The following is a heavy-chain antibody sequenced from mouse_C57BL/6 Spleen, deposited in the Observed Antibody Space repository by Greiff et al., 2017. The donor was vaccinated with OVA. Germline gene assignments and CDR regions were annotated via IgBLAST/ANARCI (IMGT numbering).Heavy chain of an antibody. CDR3: ATGSSYGYYFDY. V-gene: IGHV1-15*01. CDR1: GYTFTDYE. Sequence: VQLQQSGAELVRPGASVTLSCKASGYTFTDYEMHWVKQTPVHGLEWIGAIDPETGGTAYNQKFKGKAILTADKSSSTAYMQLSSLTSEDSAVYYCATGSSYGYYFDYWGQGTTLTVSS. J-gene: IGHJ2*01. D-gene: IGHD1-1*01. CDR2: IDPETGGT.